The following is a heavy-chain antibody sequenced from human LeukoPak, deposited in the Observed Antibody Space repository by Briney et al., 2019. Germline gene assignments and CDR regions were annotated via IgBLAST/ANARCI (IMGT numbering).Heavy chain of an antibody. CDR2: INHSGST. J-gene: IGHJ4*02. CDR3: ARGRVGYDYVWGSHYSPYFDY. D-gene: IGHD3-16*01. Sequence: SETLSLTCAVYGGSFSGYYWSWIRQPPGKGLEWIGEINHSGSTNYNPSLKSRVTISVDTSKNQFSLKLSSVTAADTAVYYCARGRVGYDYVWGSHYSPYFDYWGRGTLVTVSS. CDR1: GGSFSGYY. V-gene: IGHV4-34*01.